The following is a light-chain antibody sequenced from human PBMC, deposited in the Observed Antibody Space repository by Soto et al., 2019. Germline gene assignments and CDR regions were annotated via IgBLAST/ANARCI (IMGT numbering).Light chain of an antibody. CDR1: SSDAGSYNY. CDR3: ISYTTRPYV. V-gene: IGLV2-14*01. Sequence: QSALTQPASVSGSPGQSITISCTGTSSDAGSYNYVSWYQQHPGKAPKLMIYEVSNRPSGVSNRFSGSKSGNTASLTISGLQAEDEADYYCISYTTRPYVFGTGTKLTVL. CDR2: EVS. J-gene: IGLJ1*01.